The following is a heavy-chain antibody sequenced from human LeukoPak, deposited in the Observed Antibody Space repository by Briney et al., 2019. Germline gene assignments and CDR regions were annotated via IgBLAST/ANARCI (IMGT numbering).Heavy chain of an antibody. CDR1: GYSISSGYY. CDR3: ARANMVRGVGSFFDRNWFDP. CDR2: IYHSGST. Sequence: SETLSLTCTVSGYSISSGYYWGWIRQPPGKGLEWIGSIYHSGSTYYNPSLKSRVTIPVDTSKNQFSLKLSSVTAADTAVYYCARANMVRGVGSFFDRNWFDPWGQGTLVTVSS. J-gene: IGHJ5*02. D-gene: IGHD3-10*01. V-gene: IGHV4-38-2*02.